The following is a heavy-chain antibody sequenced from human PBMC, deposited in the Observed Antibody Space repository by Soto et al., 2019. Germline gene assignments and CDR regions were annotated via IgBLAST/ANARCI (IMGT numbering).Heavy chain of an antibody. CDR2: ISYDGSNK. D-gene: IGHD6-6*01. V-gene: IGHV3-30-3*01. CDR1: GFTFSSYA. J-gene: IGHJ4*02. Sequence: QVQLVESGGGVVQPRRSLRLSCAASGFTFSSYAMHWVRQAPGKGLEWVAVISYDGSNKYYADSVKGRFTISRDNSKNTLYLQMNSLRAEDTAVYYCARVRSSSSYWKPFDYWGQGTLVTVSS. CDR3: ARVRSSSSYWKPFDY.